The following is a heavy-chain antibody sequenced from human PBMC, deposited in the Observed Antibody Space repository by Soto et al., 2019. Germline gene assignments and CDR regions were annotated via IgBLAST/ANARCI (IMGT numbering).Heavy chain of an antibody. V-gene: IGHV3-33*01. J-gene: IGHJ4*02. CDR1: GFTFSTFG. Sequence: QVQLVESGGGVVQPGRSLRLSCAASGFTFSTFGMHWVRQAPGKGLEWVAVIWFDGSNKYYADSVKGRFTISRDNSKNTLYLQINSLRVEDTAMYHCARDQGRTTGLGNYWGQGTLVTVSS. D-gene: IGHD4-17*01. CDR3: ARDQGRTTGLGNY. CDR2: IWFDGSNK.